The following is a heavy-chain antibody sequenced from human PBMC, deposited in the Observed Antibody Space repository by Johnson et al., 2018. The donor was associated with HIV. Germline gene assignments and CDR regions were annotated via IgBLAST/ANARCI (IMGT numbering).Heavy chain of an antibody. CDR2: INWNGGST. CDR3: AKDLRWEDAFDI. J-gene: IGHJ3*02. V-gene: IGHV3-20*04. CDR1: GFTFNNAW. Sequence: VQLVESGGGLVQPGGSLRLSCSASGFTFNNAWMNWVRQIPGKGLEWVSGINWNGGSTGYADSVKGRFTISRDNAKNSLSLQMNSLRADDTAVYYCAKDLRWEDAFDIWGQGTMVTVSS. D-gene: IGHD1-26*01.